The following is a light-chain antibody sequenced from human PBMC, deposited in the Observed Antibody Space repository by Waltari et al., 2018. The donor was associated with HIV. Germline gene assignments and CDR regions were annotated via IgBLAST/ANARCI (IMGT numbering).Light chain of an antibody. Sequence: QSALTQPASVSGSFGQSITISCTGTSSDVGRYKLVSWYQYHPGKAPKLIIYAVSKRPLGVSNRFSGSKSGNTASLTVSGLQAEDEAHYYCCSYARSGIPFGGGTKLTVL. CDR3: CSYARSGIP. J-gene: IGLJ2*01. CDR1: SSDVGRYKL. CDR2: AVS. V-gene: IGLV2-23*02.